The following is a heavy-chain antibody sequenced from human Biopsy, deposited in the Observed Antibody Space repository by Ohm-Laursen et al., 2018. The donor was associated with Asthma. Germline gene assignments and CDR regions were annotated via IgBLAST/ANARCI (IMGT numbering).Heavy chain of an antibody. J-gene: IGHJ4*02. D-gene: IGHD2-2*01. CDR1: GASITTPNY. Sequence: PGTLSLTCIVSGASITTPNYWAWIRQTPGKGLEWLGDTHHSGYTNYNPSLSSRLTLSVDTSKNQFSLRLTSVTAADTTVYYCARHDHRWDTYADFWGQGTLVTVSP. CDR3: ARHDHRWDTYADF. CDR2: THHSGYT. V-gene: IGHV4-4*03.